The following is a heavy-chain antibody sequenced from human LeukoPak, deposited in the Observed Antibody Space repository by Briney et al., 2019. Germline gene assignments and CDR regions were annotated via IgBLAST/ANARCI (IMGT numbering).Heavy chain of an antibody. CDR3: ARHPSPFYGSGSYGMDV. Sequence: SETLSLTCTVSGGSVSSSSYYWGWIRQPPGKGLEWIVSIYYSGSTYYNPSLKSRVTISVDTSKNQFSLKLSSVTAADTAVYYCARHPSPFYGSGSYGMDVWGQGTTVTVSS. CDR2: IYYSGST. V-gene: IGHV4-39*01. D-gene: IGHD3-10*01. J-gene: IGHJ6*02. CDR1: GGSVSSSSYY.